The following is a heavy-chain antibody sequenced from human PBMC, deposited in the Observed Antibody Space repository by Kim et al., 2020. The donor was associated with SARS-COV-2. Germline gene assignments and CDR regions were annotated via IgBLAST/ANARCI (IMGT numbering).Heavy chain of an antibody. J-gene: IGHJ4*02. D-gene: IGHD3-9*01. Sequence: SETLSLTCAVYGGSFSGYYWSWIRQPPGKGLEWIGEINHSGSTNYNPSLKSRVTISVDTSKNQFSLKLSSVTAADTAVYYCARSCSLGDFDWLFRPFDYWGQGTLVTVSS. CDR3: ARSCSLGDFDWLFRPFDY. CDR2: INHSGST. CDR1: GGSFSGYY. V-gene: IGHV4-34*01.